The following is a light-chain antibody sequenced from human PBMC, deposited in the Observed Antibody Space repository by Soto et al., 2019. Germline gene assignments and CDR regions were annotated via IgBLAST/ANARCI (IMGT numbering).Light chain of an antibody. J-gene: IGLJ2*01. CDR2: RDS. CDR1: NIGSKN. V-gene: IGLV3-9*01. Sequence: SYELTQPLSVSVALGQTARITCGGNNIGSKNVHWYQQKPGQAPVLVIYRDSNRPSGIPERFSGSNSGNTATLTISRAQAGDEDDYYCQVWDSSVVFGGGTKVTVL. CDR3: QVWDSSVV.